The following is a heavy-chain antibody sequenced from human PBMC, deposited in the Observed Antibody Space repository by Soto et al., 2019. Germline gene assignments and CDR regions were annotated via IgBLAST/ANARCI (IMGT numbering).Heavy chain of an antibody. CDR1: GFTFSSYS. CDR2: ISSSSSYI. Sequence: GGSLRLSCAASGFTFSSYSMNWVRQAPGKGLEWVSSISSSSSYIYYADSVKGRFTISRDNAKNSLYLQMNSLRAEDTAVSYCARDLSSSWYWFDPWGQGTLVTVSS. V-gene: IGHV3-21*01. J-gene: IGHJ5*02. D-gene: IGHD6-13*01. CDR3: ARDLSSSWYWFDP.